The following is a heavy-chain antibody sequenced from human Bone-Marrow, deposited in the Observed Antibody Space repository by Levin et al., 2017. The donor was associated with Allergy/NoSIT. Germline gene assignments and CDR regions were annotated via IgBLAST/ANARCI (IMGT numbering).Heavy chain of an antibody. V-gene: IGHV5-51*01. D-gene: IGHD3-22*01. CDR1: GYDFRDYW. J-gene: IGHJ6*02. CDR3: GRGELDSSGYPKTMDV. Sequence: NLGESLKISCQGFGYDFRDYWIGWVRQTPGKGLEWMGITYPSDSESRYSPSFEGQVTMSADKSISTAYVEWNSLKASDTAIYYCGRGELDSSGYPKTMDVWGQGTTVTVSS. CDR2: TYPSDSES.